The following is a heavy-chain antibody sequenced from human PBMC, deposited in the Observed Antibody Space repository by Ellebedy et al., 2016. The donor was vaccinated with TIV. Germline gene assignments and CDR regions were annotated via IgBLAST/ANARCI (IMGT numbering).Heavy chain of an antibody. J-gene: IGHJ5*02. Sequence: MPSETLSLTCNVSGGSISSYYESCSRQLPGKGLEWIGYIYYSGSTNYNPSLKSRVTISVDTSKNQFSLKLSSVTAADTAVYYCASSYYRNWFDPWGQGTLVTVSS. D-gene: IGHD5-18*01. CDR2: IYYSGST. CDR3: ASSYYRNWFDP. CDR1: GGSISSYY. V-gene: IGHV4-59*01.